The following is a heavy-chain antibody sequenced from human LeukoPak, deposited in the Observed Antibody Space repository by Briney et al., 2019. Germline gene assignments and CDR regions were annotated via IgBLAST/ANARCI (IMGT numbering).Heavy chain of an antibody. CDR3: ARDNDYEDY. D-gene: IGHD4-17*01. CDR2: IYTSGST. CDR1: GGSISSGSYY. Sequence: SQTLSLTCTVSGGSISSGSYYWSWIRQPAGKGLEWIGRIYTSGSTNYNPSLKSRVTISVDTSKNQFSLKLSSVTAADTAVYYCARDNDYEDYWGQGTLVTVSS. V-gene: IGHV4-61*02. J-gene: IGHJ4*02.